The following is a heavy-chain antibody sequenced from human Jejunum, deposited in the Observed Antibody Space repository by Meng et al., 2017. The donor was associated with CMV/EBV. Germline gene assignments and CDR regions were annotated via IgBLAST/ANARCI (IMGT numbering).Heavy chain of an antibody. Sequence: GFSLSTSGVGLGWLRRPPGNALEWLAVIYWDDDTRYSPSLKNRLTITKDTSKNQVVLTMTNMDPVDTATYYCAHRHSGEWPTPLFDYWGQGTLVTVSS. CDR3: AHRHSGEWPTPLFDY. CDR2: IYWDDDT. J-gene: IGHJ4*02. D-gene: IGHD2-15*01. V-gene: IGHV2-5*02. CDR1: GFSLSTSGVG.